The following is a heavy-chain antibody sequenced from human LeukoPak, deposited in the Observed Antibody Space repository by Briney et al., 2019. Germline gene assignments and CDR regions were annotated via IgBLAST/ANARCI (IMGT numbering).Heavy chain of an antibody. Sequence: GGSLRLSCAASGFTFSSYSMNSVRRAPGKGLEWVSSISSSSSYIYYADSVKGRFTISRDNAKNSLYLQMNSLRAEDTAVYYCARVRVPAAITWGLGYWGQGTLVTVSS. CDR1: GFTFSSYS. CDR2: ISSSSSYI. J-gene: IGHJ4*02. D-gene: IGHD2-2*01. CDR3: ARVRVPAAITWGLGY. V-gene: IGHV3-21*01.